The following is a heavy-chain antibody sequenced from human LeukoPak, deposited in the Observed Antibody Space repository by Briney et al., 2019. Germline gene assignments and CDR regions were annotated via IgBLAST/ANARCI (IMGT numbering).Heavy chain of an antibody. CDR2: IYYTGTT. V-gene: IGHV4-59*11. D-gene: IGHD1-26*01. Sequence: SETLSLTCTVGGGSLSSHYWSWIRQPPGKGLELVGHIYYTGTTFYNPSLNSRVTISLDTSRNQFSLRLTSVTAADTAVYYCASGGSYSDAFDIWRQGTMVTVSS. CDR1: GGSLSSHY. CDR3: ASGGSYSDAFDI. J-gene: IGHJ3*02.